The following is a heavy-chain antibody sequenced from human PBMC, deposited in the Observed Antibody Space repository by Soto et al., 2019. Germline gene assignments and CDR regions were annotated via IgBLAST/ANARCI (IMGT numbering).Heavy chain of an antibody. CDR3: AHCRPSMSELKPFDY. CDR1: GFSLSTSGVG. D-gene: IGHD3-22*01. V-gene: IGHV2-5*02. CDR2: IYWDDDK. Sequence: SGPTLVNPTQTLTLTCTFSGFSLSTSGVGVGWIRQPPGKALEWLALIYWDDDKRYSPSLKSRLTITKDTSKNQVVLTMTNMEPVDTATYYCAHCRPSMSELKPFDYWGQVNLVTVSS. J-gene: IGHJ4*02.